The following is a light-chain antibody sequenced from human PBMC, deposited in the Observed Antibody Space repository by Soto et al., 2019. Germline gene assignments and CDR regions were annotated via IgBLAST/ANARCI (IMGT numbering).Light chain of an antibody. CDR3: QQYGSSPYP. CDR2: GAS. V-gene: IGKV3-20*01. Sequence: EIVLTQSPGTLSLSPGERATLSCRASQSVSSSYLVWYQQKPGQAPRLLIYGASSRATGIPHRFRGSGSGTDFTLTISRLEPEDLAVYYCQQYGSSPYPLGQGTRLEIK. J-gene: IGKJ2*01. CDR1: QSVSSSY.